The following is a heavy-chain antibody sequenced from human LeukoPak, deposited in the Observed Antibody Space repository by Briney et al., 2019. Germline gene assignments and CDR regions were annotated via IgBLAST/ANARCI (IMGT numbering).Heavy chain of an antibody. D-gene: IGHD6-19*01. CDR2: INPNSGGT. CDR1: GYTFTGYY. V-gene: IGHV1-2*02. Sequence: ASVKVSCKASGYTFTGYYMHWVRQAPGQGLEWMGWINPNSGGTNYAQKFQGRVTVTRDTSISTAYMELSRLRSDDTAVYYCARVGSSGWYVHPTLDYWGQGILVTVSS. J-gene: IGHJ4*02. CDR3: ARVGSSGWYVHPTLDY.